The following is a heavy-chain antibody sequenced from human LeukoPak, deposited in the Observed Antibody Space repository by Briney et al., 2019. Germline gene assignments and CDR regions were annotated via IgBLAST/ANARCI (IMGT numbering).Heavy chain of an antibody. CDR2: ISSSGSTI. CDR1: GFTFSSYE. J-gene: IGHJ6*03. V-gene: IGHV3-48*03. D-gene: IGHD5-18*01. Sequence: HPGGSLRLSCAASGFTFSSYEMNWVRQAPGKGLEWVSYISSSGSTIYYADSVQGRFTISRDNAKNSLYLQMNSLRAEDTAVYYCARGAMATYYYYYHMDVWGKGTTVTISS. CDR3: ARGAMATYYYYYHMDV.